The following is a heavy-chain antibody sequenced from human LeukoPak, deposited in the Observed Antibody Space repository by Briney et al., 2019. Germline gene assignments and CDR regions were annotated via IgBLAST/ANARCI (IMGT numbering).Heavy chain of an antibody. CDR3: ARAAAAGPFDY. Sequence: GGSLRPSCAASGFTVSSNYMSWVRQAPGKGLEWVSVIYSGGSTYYADSVKGRFTISRDNSKNTLYLQMNSLRAEDTAVYYCARAAAAGPFDYWGQGTLVTISS. J-gene: IGHJ4*02. D-gene: IGHD6-13*01. V-gene: IGHV3-66*01. CDR2: IYSGGST. CDR1: GFTVSSNY.